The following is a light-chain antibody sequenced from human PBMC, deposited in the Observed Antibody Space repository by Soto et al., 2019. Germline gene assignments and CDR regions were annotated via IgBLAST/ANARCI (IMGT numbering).Light chain of an antibody. CDR2: GAS. J-gene: IGKJ4*01. CDR1: QSVSRNY. Sequence: EIVLTQSPGTLSLSPGEGATLSCRASQSVSRNYLAWYQQKPGQAPRLLIYGASSRATGIPDRFSGSGSGTDFTLTISRLEPEDFAVYHCQQYSSSPLTFGGGTKVDIK. V-gene: IGKV3-20*01. CDR3: QQYSSSPLT.